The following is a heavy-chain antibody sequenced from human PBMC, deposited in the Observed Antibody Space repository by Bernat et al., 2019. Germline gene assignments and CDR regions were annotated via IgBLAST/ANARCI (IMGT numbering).Heavy chain of an antibody. J-gene: IGHJ6*02. CDR3: AREDPYSSSWYKDYYYGMDV. CDR2: ISYDGSNK. V-gene: IGHV3-30-3*01. Sequence: QVQLVESGGGVVQPGRSLRLSCAASGFTFSSYAMHWVHQAPGKGLEWVAFISYDGSNKYYADSVKGRFTISRDNSKNTLYLQMNSLRAEDTAVYYCAREDPYSSSWYKDYYYGMDVWGQGTTVTVSS. D-gene: IGHD6-13*01. CDR1: GFTFSSYA.